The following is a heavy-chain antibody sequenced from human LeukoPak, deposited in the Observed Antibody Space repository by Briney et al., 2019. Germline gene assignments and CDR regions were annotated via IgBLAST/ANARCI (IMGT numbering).Heavy chain of an antibody. Sequence: GGSLRLSCAASGFTFSNYGVLWHRQAPAKGLDWVAVISYDGSNKYYADSGKGRITISRDNSKNTLYLQMNSLRAEDTAVYYCAKDGPSRQPVVPAAVDYWGQGTLVTVSS. CDR2: ISYDGSNK. CDR3: AKDGPSRQPVVPAAVDY. V-gene: IGHV3-30*18. CDR1: GFTFSNYG. J-gene: IGHJ4*02. D-gene: IGHD2-2*01.